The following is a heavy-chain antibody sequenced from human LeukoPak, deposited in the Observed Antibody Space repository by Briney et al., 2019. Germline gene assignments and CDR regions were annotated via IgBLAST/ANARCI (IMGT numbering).Heavy chain of an antibody. V-gene: IGHV3-30-3*01. Sequence: GGSLRLSCAASGFTFSSYAMHWVRQAPGKGLEWVAVISYDGSNKYYADSVKGRFTISRDSSKNTLYLQMNSLRAEDTAVYYCAKVSGGGLYYDGMDVWGQGTTVTVSS. CDR3: AKVSGGGLYYDGMDV. CDR2: ISYDGSNK. J-gene: IGHJ6*02. CDR1: GFTFSSYA. D-gene: IGHD1-14*01.